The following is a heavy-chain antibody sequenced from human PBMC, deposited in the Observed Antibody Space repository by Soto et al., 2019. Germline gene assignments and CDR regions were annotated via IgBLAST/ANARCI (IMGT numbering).Heavy chain of an antibody. Sequence: PSETLSLTCTVSGGSITTGGYYWSWIRQLPGKGLEWIGHRYYSESTYYNPSLKSRVSISLDTSKNQFSLKLSFVTAADTAMYYCARTKCSGGSCYSWSLDYWGQETPVTVSS. J-gene: IGHJ4*02. V-gene: IGHV4-31*03. CDR3: ARTKCSGGSCYSWSLDY. D-gene: IGHD2-15*01. CDR1: GGSITTGGYY. CDR2: RYYSEST.